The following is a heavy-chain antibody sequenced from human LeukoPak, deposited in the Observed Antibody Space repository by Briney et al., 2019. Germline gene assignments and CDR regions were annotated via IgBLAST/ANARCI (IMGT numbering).Heavy chain of an antibody. CDR3: AKHVLIAPTVPGNTLDV. V-gene: IGHV3-9*01. J-gene: IGHJ3*01. D-gene: IGHD1-1*01. CDR1: GFTFDDYA. CDR2: ISLDSSII. Sequence: PGGSLRLSCAASGFTFDDYAMNWGRHAPGKGLEWVSRISLDSSIIDFADSVKWRFTISRDNAKNSVYLDLSSLSAEDTALYYCAKHVLIAPTVPGNTLDVSGQGTMATVSS.